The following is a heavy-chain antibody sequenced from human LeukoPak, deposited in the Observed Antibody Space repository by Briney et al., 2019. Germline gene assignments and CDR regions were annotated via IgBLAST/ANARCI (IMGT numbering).Heavy chain of an antibody. V-gene: IGHV3-74*01. J-gene: IGHJ4*02. CDR3: ARGSGFF. D-gene: IGHD3-3*01. CDR2: INGDGSRT. CDR1: GFTFSNYW. Sequence: PGGSLRLSCAASGFTFSNYWIHWVRQAPGKGLVCVSAINGDGSRTSYADSVKGQFTIPRDNAKNTVYLQMNSLRAEDTALYYCARGSGFFWGQGTLVTVSS.